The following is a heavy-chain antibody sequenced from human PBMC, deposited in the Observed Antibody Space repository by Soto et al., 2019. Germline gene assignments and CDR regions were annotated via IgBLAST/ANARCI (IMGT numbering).Heavy chain of an antibody. V-gene: IGHV3-48*03. CDR1: GFTFSSYE. J-gene: IGHJ3*02. CDR2: ISSSGSTI. CDR3: AREAGDGAFDI. D-gene: IGHD7-27*01. Sequence: GGSLRLSCAASGFTFSSYEMNWVRQAPGKGLEWVSYISSSGSTIYYADSVKGRFTISRDNAKNSLYLQMNSLRAEDTAVYYCAREAGDGAFDIWGQGTMVTVSS.